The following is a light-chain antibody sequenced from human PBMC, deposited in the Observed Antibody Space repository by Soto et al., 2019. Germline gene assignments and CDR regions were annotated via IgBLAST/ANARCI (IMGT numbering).Light chain of an antibody. CDR3: QQYYLYPRS. J-gene: IGKJ1*01. CDR1: QGISSF. Sequence: IRMTQSPSSFSASTGDRVTITCRASQGISSFLAWYQQKSGKAPKLLMYAASTLQSGVPSRFSGSGSGTDFTLTISSLQSEDFATYYCQQYYLYPRSFGQGTKVEIK. V-gene: IGKV1-8*01. CDR2: AAS.